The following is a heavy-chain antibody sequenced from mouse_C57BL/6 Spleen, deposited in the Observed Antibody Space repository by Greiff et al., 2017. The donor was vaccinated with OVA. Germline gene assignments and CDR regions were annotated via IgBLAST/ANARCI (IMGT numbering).Heavy chain of an antibody. J-gene: IGHJ1*03. CDR3: VRDPGVDWYFDV. CDR2: ISSKSSNYAP. CDR1: GFTFTTYA. Sequence: VQLQQSGGGLVQPKGSLKLSCAASGFTFTTYAMHWVRQASGEGLEWVARISSKSSNYAPYYADSVKDRLTISRDDSQSMLYLQMNNLKTEDTAMYYCVRDPGVDWYFDVWGTGTTVTVSS. V-gene: IGHV10-3*01.